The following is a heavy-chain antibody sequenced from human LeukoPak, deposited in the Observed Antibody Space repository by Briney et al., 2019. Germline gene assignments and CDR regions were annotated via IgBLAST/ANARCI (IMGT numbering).Heavy chain of an antibody. D-gene: IGHD3-16*01. CDR1: GFTFSSYA. CDR2: IRYDGSNK. J-gene: IGHJ4*02. Sequence: PGGSLRPSCAASGFTFSSYAMSWVRQAPGKGLEWVAFIRYDGSNKYYADSVKGRFTISRDNSKNTLYLQMNSLRAEDTAVYYCAKDGGHYDYVWGSYLDDYWGQGTLVTVSS. CDR3: AKDGGHYDYVWGSYLDDY. V-gene: IGHV3-30*02.